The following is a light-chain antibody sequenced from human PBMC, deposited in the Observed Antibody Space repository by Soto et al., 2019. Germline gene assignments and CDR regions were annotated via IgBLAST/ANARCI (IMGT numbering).Light chain of an antibody. J-gene: IGKJ2*01. CDR3: QHYNSCPFT. CDR2: GAS. Sequence: EIVMTQSPATLSVSPGERATLSCRAGQSVSSNLAWYQQKPGQAPTLLIYGASARATGIPVRFSGSRSGTEFTLTISSLQAEDFAVYYCQHYNSCPFTFGQGTKLEIK. CDR1: QSVSSN. V-gene: IGKV3-15*01.